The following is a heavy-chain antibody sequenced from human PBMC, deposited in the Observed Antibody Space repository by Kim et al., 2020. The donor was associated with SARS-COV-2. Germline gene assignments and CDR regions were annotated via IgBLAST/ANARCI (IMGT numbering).Heavy chain of an antibody. CDR3: ARERDVGYCSGGSCKRRSSFDY. CDR1: GGSISSGGYY. CDR2: IYYSGST. V-gene: IGHV4-31*03. Sequence: SETLSLTCTVSGGSISSGGYYWSWIRQHPGKGLEWIGYIYYSGSTYYNPSLKSRVTISVDTSKNQFSLKLSSVTAADTAVYYCARERDVGYCSGGSCKRRSSFDYWGQGTLVTVSS. J-gene: IGHJ4*02. D-gene: IGHD2-15*01.